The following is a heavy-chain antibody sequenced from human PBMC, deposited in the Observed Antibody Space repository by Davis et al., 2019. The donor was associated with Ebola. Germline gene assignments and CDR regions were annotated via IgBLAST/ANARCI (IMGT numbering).Heavy chain of an antibody. CDR3: AREVLHAFDI. CDR2: INHSGST. V-gene: IGHV4-34*01. Sequence: MPSETLSLTCTVSGGSISSYYWSWIRQPPGKGLEWIGEINHSGSTNYNPSLKSRVTISVDTSKNQFSLKLSSVTAADTAVYYCAREVLHAFDIWGQGTMVTVSS. J-gene: IGHJ3*02. CDR1: GGSISSYY. D-gene: IGHD1-1*01.